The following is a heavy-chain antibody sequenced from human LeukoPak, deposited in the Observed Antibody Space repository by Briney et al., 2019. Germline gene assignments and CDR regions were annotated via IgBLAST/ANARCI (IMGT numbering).Heavy chain of an antibody. D-gene: IGHD1-1*01. CDR1: GFTFSSYS. Sequence: LRLSCAASGFTFSSYSMNWIRQHPGKGLEWIGYIYYSGSTYYNPSLKSRVTISVDTSKNQFSLKLSSVTAADTAVYYCARDVQGFDYWGQGTLVTVSS. V-gene: IGHV4-31*02. CDR3: ARDVQGFDY. CDR2: IYYSGST. J-gene: IGHJ4*02.